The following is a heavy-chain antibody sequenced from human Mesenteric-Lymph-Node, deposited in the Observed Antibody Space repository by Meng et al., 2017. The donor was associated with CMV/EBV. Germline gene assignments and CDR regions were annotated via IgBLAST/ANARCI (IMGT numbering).Heavy chain of an antibody. CDR3: AKQRGAEGRDG. V-gene: IGHV3-23*03. Sequence: GESLKISCAASGFTFSTYAMSWVRQAPGKGLEWVSLIYSGGSSTNYAASVKGRFTISRDNSKNTLYLQMNTLRAEDTAVYYCAKQRGAEGRDGGGKG. CDR2: IYSGGSST. J-gene: IGHJ6*03. CDR1: GFTFSTYA. D-gene: IGHD1-26*01.